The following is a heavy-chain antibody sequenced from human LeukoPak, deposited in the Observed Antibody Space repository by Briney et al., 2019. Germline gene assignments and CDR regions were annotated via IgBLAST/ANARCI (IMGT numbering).Heavy chain of an antibody. CDR1: GFTVSSNY. CDR2: IYSGGST. J-gene: IGHJ4*02. V-gene: IGHV3-66*01. CDR3: ARGHDHSSWHYFDY. Sequence: GGSLRLSCAASGFTVSSNYMNWVRQAPGKGLEWVSVIYSGGSTYYADSVKGRFTISRDNSKNTLYLQMNSLRAEDTAVYYCARGHDHSSWHYFDYWGQGTLVTVSS. D-gene: IGHD6-13*01.